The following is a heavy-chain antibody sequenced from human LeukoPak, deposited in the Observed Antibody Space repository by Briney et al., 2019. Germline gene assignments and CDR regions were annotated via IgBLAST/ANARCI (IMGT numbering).Heavy chain of an antibody. CDR3: ARDHDGSGYYY. D-gene: IGHD3-22*01. CDR2: ISVYNGNT. J-gene: IGHJ6*01. V-gene: IGHV1-18*04. CDR1: GYTFTIYY. Sequence: GASVKVSRKASGYTFTIYYMHWVRQPPGQGLELMGLISVYNGNTNYSNTLQGRVTITTDTSTSPVHRELRSLTSDDTAVYYCARDHDGSGYYY.